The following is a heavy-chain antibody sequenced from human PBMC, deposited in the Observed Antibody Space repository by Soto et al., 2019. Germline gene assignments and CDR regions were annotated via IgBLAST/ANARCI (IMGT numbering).Heavy chain of an antibody. CDR1: AGIPRRYY. CDR2: INHSGST. CDR3: ARGQRTMVRGVRAWFDP. Sequence: PPQNLPLPWAVYAGIPRRYYWIVSRQPPGKRMEWIGEINHSGSTNYNPSLKSRVTISVDTSKNQFSLKLSSVTAADTAVYYCARGQRTMVRGVRAWFDPWGQGTLVT. D-gene: IGHD3-10*01. J-gene: IGHJ5*02. V-gene: IGHV4-34*01.